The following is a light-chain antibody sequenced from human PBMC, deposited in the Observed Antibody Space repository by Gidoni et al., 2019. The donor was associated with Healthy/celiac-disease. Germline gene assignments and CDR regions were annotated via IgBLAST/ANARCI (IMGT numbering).Light chain of an antibody. J-gene: IGLJ3*02. V-gene: IGLV2-14*03. CDR1: SSDVGGYNY. CDR3: SSYTSSSTWV. CDR2: DVS. Sequence: QPALTQPASVSGSPGQSITISCTGTSSDVGGYNYVSWYQQHPGKAPQLMIYDVSNRPSGVSNRFSGSQSGNTASLTISGLQAEDEADYYCSSYTSSSTWVFGGGTKLTVL.